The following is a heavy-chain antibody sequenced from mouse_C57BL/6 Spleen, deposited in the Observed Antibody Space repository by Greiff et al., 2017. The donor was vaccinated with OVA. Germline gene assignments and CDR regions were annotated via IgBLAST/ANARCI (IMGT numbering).Heavy chain of an antibody. J-gene: IGHJ1*03. V-gene: IGHV3-6*01. D-gene: IGHD2-1*01. Sequence: ESGPGLVKPSQSLSLSCSVTGYSFTSGYYWNWLQHFPGNKLEWMGYISYDGSNNYKPSVKNRITITRDTSKNQFFLKLNSVTTEDTATYYCAGNGNYEYFDVWGTGTTVTVSS. CDR3: AGNGNYEYFDV. CDR1: GYSFTSGYY. CDR2: ISYDGSN.